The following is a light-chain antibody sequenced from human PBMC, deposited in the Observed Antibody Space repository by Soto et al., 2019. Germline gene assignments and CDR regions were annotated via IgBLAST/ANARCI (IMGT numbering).Light chain of an antibody. CDR2: DAS. J-gene: IGKJ1*01. Sequence: DIQMTQSPSTLSASVGDSVTITCRASPSISSWFAWYQQRPRKAPKVLIYDASSLQSGVPSRFRGSGSGTEFTLTISSLQPDDFATDYGQQYNIYPWTFGQGTEVEIK. CDR3: QQYNIYPWT. V-gene: IGKV1-5*01. CDR1: PSISSW.